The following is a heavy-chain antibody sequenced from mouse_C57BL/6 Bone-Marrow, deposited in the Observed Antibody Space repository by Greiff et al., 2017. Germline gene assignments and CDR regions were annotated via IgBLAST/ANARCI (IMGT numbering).Heavy chain of an antibody. CDR3: ARHYESNQGYFDV. V-gene: IGHV1-55*01. D-gene: IGHD2-5*01. CDR1: GYTFTSYW. J-gene: IGHJ1*03. Sequence: QVQLQQPGAELVQPGASVKMSCKASGYTFTSYWITWVKQRPGQGLEWIGDIYPGSGSTNYTEKFKSKATLTVDTSSSTAYMQLSSLTSEDSAVYYWARHYESNQGYFDVWGRGTTVTVSS. CDR2: IYPGSGST.